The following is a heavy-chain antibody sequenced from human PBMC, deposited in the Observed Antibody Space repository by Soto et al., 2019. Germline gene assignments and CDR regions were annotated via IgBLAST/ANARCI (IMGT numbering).Heavy chain of an antibody. CDR2: INHSGST. CDR1: GGSFSGYY. D-gene: IGHD3-10*01. Sequence: QVQLQQWGAGLLKPSETLSLTCAVYGGSFSGYYWSWIRQPPGKGLEWIGEINHSGSTNYNPSLKSRVTISVDTSKTQFSLKLSSVTAADTAVYYCARGPTYYYGSGSSPRFDPWGQGTLVTVSS. V-gene: IGHV4-34*01. CDR3: ARGPTYYYGSGSSPRFDP. J-gene: IGHJ5*02.